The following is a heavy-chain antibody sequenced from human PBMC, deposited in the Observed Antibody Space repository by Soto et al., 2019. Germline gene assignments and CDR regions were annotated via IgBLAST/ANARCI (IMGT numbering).Heavy chain of an antibody. CDR2: IIPIFGTA. CDR1: GGTFSSYA. V-gene: IGHV1-69*13. Sequence: SVKVSCKASGGTFSSYAISWVRQAPGQGLEWMGGIIPIFGTANYAQKFQGRVTITADESTSTAYLQWSSLKASDTAMYYCARPYCSSTSCQADYYYYYGMDVWGQGTTVTVSS. J-gene: IGHJ6*02. CDR3: ARPYCSSTSCQADYYYYYGMDV. D-gene: IGHD2-2*01.